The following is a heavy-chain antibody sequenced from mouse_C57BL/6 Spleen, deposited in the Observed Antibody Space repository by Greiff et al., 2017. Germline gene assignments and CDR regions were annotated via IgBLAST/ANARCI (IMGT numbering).Heavy chain of an antibody. CDR2: INPSTGGT. D-gene: IGHD1-1*02. Sequence: EVQLQESGPELVKPGASVKISCKASGYSFTGYYMNWVKQSPEKSLEWIGEINPSTGGTTYNQKFKAKATLTVDKSSSTAYMQLKSLTSEDSAVYYCARVVAFFDYWGQGTTLTVSS. J-gene: IGHJ2*01. CDR1: GYSFTGYY. V-gene: IGHV1-42*01. CDR3: ARVVAFFDY.